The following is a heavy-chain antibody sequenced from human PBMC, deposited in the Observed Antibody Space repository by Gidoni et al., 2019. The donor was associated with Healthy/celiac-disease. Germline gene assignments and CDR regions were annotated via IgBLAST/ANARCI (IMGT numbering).Heavy chain of an antibody. J-gene: IGHJ4*02. CDR2: INAGNGNT. CDR3: ASALFPDY. D-gene: IGHD2-21*01. V-gene: IGHV1-3*01. CDR1: GYTFTSYA. Sequence: QVQLAQSGAAVKKPGASVKVSCNASGYTFTSYAMHWGRQAPGQRLEWMGLINAGNGNTKYSQTCQGRVTITRDTSASTAYMELSSLRSEDTAVYYCASALFPDYWGQGTLVTVSS.